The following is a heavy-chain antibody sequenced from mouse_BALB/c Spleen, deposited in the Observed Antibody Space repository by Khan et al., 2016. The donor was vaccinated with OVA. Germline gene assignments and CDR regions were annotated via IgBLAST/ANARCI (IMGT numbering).Heavy chain of an antibody. D-gene: IGHD2-3*01. CDR1: GYSITSDYA. J-gene: IGHJ4*01. CDR2: ISSSGST. CDR3: ASDGSRYNYAMDY. V-gene: IGHV3-2*02. Sequence: EVKLQESGPGLVKPSQSLSLTCTVTGYSITSDYAWNWIRQFPGNKLEWMGYISSSGSTNYNPALKSRISITRDTSKNQFFLQLNSVTTEDTATYYCASDGSRYNYAMDYWGQGTSVTVSS.